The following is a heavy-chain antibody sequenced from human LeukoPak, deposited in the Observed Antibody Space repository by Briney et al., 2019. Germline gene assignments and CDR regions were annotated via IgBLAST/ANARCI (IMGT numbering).Heavy chain of an antibody. Sequence: GGSLRLSCAASGFTFSSYSMHWVRQAPGKGLEWVANIKQDGSEKYYVDSVKGRFTISRDNAKNSLYLQMNSLRAEDTALYYCASGRQLGYWGQGTLVTVSS. J-gene: IGHJ4*02. D-gene: IGHD3-16*01. CDR1: GFTFSSYS. CDR3: ASGRQLGY. CDR2: IKQDGSEK. V-gene: IGHV3-7*01.